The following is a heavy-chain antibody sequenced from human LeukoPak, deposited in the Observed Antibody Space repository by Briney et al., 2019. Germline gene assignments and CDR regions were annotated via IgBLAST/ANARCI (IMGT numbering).Heavy chain of an antibody. CDR1: GYSISSGYY. J-gene: IGHJ6*03. V-gene: IGHV4-38-2*01. Sequence: SETLSLTCAVSGYSISSGYYWGWIRQPPGKGLEWIGSIYYSGSTYYNPSLKSRVTISVDTSKNQFSLKLSSVTAADTAVYYCARSNYAYTYYYDYMDVWGKGTTVTVSS. CDR2: IYYSGST. CDR3: ARSNYAYTYYYDYMDV. D-gene: IGHD5-24*01.